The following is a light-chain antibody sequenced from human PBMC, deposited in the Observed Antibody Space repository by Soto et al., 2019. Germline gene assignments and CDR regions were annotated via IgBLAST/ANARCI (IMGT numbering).Light chain of an antibody. CDR3: QQYNDWPPIT. V-gene: IGKV3-15*01. Sequence: EVMMTQSPATLSVSPGERATLSYRASQSVGNNIAWYQQKPGQAPRLLIYYASTRVTGIPARFSGSGSGTEFTLTISSLQSEDFALYYCQQYNDWPPITFGQGTRLEI. J-gene: IGKJ5*01. CDR1: QSVGNN. CDR2: YAS.